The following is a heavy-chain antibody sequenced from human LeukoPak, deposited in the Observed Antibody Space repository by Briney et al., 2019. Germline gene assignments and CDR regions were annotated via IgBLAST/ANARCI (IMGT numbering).Heavy chain of an antibody. CDR3: ARNPVRGVIIGGY. V-gene: IGHV1-2*02. D-gene: IGHD3-10*01. CDR1: GYTFTGYY. Sequence: ASVKASCKASGYTFTGYYMHWVRQAPGQGLEWMGWINPNSGGTNYAQKFQGRVTMTRDTSISTAYMELSRLRSDDTAVYYCARNPVRGVIIGGYWGQGTLVTVSS. J-gene: IGHJ4*02. CDR2: INPNSGGT.